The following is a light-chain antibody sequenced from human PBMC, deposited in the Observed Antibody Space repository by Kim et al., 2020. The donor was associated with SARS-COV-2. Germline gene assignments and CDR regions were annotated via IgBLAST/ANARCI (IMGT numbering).Light chain of an antibody. V-gene: IGKV3-20*01. CDR1: QSVRSSY. CDR3: HQYDDSSWT. CDR2: GVS. Sequence: EIVLTQSPGTLSLSPGESATLSCRASQSVRSSYLAWYQQKPGQAPRLLIYGVSRRATGTPDRFSGSGSGTDFTLAVSRLEAEDFAMYYCHQYDDSSWTFGQGTKVDIK. J-gene: IGKJ1*01.